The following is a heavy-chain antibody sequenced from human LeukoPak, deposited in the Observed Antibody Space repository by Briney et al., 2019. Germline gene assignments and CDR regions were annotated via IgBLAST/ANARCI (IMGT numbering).Heavy chain of an antibody. CDR1: GFIFSNYA. Sequence: GGSLRLSCAASGFIFSNYAMSWVRQAPGKGLEWVSAISASGGTTYYADSVKGRFTISRDNSENTLFLQMNSLRAEDTAVYYCAKEPREYCSSTSCPNWFDSWGQGTLVTVSS. D-gene: IGHD2-2*01. CDR2: ISASGGTT. V-gene: IGHV3-23*01. J-gene: IGHJ5*01. CDR3: AKEPREYCSSTSCPNWFDS.